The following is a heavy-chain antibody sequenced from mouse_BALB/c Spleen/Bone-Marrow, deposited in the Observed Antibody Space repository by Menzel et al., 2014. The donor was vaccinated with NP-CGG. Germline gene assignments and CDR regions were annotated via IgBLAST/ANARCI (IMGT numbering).Heavy chain of an antibody. D-gene: IGHD2-10*02. CDR1: GFTFXDFY. V-gene: IGHV7-1*02. CDR2: SRNKAKHYTT. J-gene: IGHJ3*01. CDR3: ARDVGYGNYFVY. Sequence: EVNLVDSGGGLVQPGDSLRLSCATSGFTFXDFYMEWVRQPPGKRLEWIAASRNKAKHYTTEYSASVKGRFIVSRDTSQSILYLQMNALRAEDTAIYYCARDVGYGNYFVYWGQGTLVTVSA.